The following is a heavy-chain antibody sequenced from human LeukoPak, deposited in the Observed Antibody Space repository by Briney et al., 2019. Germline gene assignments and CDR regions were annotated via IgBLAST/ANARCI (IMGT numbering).Heavy chain of an antibody. Sequence: GGSLRLSCEASGFTFSSYSMNWVRQAPGKGLEWISYISTSTTTIYYANSVKGRFTISRDNAKKSLYLQMNSLRVEDTGVYYWASWGEGALDIWGQGTLVTVSS. D-gene: IGHD1-26*01. CDR3: ASWGEGALDI. V-gene: IGHV3-48*01. CDR2: ISTSTTTI. J-gene: IGHJ4*02. CDR1: GFTFSSYS.